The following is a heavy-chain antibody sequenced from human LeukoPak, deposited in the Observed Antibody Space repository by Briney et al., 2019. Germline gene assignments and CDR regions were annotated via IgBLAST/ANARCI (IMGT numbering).Heavy chain of an antibody. V-gene: IGHV1-24*01. Sequence: ASVKLSCKVSGYTLTELSMQWVRQAPGKGLEWMGGFDPEHGETIYAQNFQGRVTLTEDKSTDTVYMELNSLTSEDTAVYYCAIPSGTFLAYYFGLDVWGQGTTVTVSS. CDR2: FDPEHGET. J-gene: IGHJ6*02. CDR3: AIPSGTFLAYYFGLDV. D-gene: IGHD1-26*01. CDR1: GYTLTELS.